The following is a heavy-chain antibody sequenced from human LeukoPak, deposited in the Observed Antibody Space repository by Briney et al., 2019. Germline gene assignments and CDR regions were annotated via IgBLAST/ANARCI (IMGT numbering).Heavy chain of an antibody. D-gene: IGHD1-7*01. J-gene: IGHJ4*02. CDR3: ARASISDSWNYGGLDY. V-gene: IGHV6-1*01. Sequence: QTLSLTCAISGDSVSSKSVSWNWIRQSPLRGLEWLGRKYYRTKWNNDYAEFVKSRIIFNADTSRNHFSLQLNSVTPEDTAVYYCARASISDSWNYGGLDYWAQGTLVTVSS. CDR1: GDSVSSKSVS. CDR2: KYYRTKWNN.